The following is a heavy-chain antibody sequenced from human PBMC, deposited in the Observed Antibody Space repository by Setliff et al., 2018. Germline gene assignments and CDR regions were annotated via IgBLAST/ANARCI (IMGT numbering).Heavy chain of an antibody. CDR3: ARDLIRGAPNWFDP. D-gene: IGHD3-10*01. J-gene: IGHJ5*02. CDR1: GFTFSNYE. V-gene: IGHV3-48*03. Sequence: GGSMRLSCAASGFTFSNYEMNWVRQAPGKGLEWVSYINSGGSLIYYADSVKGRLTISRDNAKSSLYLQMNSLRAEDTAVYYCARDLIRGAPNWFDPWGQGTLVTVSS. CDR2: INSGGSLI.